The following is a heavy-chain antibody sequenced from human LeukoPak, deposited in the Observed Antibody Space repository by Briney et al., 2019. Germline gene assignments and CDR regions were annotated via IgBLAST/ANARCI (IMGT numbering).Heavy chain of an antibody. V-gene: IGHV4-59*01. Sequence: PSETLSLTCTVSGGSISSYYWSWIRQPPGKGLEWIGYIYYSGSTNYNPSLKSRVTISVDMSKNQFSLKLSSVTAADTAVYYCARSTGSYWGGNWFDPWGQGTLVTVSS. J-gene: IGHJ5*02. CDR1: GGSISSYY. CDR2: IYYSGST. D-gene: IGHD1-26*01. CDR3: ARSTGSYWGGNWFDP.